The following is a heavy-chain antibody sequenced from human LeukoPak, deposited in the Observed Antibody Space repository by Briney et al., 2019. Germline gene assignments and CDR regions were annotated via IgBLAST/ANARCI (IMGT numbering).Heavy chain of an antibody. CDR1: GGSISSGSYY. D-gene: IGHD1-7*01. V-gene: IGHV4-61*02. Sequence: SETLSLTCTVSGGSISSGSYYWSWIRQPAGKGLEWIGRIYTSGSTNYNPSLKSRATISVDTSKNQFSLKLSSVTAADTAVYYCARAPKTGTKAFDIWGQGTMVTVSS. CDR3: ARAPKTGTKAFDI. CDR2: IYTSGST. J-gene: IGHJ3*02.